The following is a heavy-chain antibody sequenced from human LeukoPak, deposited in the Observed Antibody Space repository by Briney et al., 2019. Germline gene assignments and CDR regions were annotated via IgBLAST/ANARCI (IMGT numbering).Heavy chain of an antibody. CDR1: GGSVSSGAHY. V-gene: IGHV4-31*03. J-gene: IGHJ5*01. Sequence: PSETLSLTCTVSGGSVSSGAHYWSWIRQLPGEGLECIGDIYNTGSTDYNPSLRSRVTISIDTSKNHVSLNLISVTAADTAVYYCARRSSGYYMGDWFDSWGQGTLVTVSS. CDR2: IYNTGST. CDR3: ARRSSGYYMGDWFDS. D-gene: IGHD3-3*01.